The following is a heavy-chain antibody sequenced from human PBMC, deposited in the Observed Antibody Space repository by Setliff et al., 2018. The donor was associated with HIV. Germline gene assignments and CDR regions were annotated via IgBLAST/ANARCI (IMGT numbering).Heavy chain of an antibody. Sequence: SETLSLTCIVSGASISSDTWSWIRQPPGKGLQWIGFIYNSEMINYNPSLKSRVSMSLDTSKNQFSLKVNSVTAADTAIYYCARGGPTVAYGVDVWGQGTTVTVSS. CDR1: GASISSDT. CDR2: IYNSEMI. J-gene: IGHJ6*02. D-gene: IGHD4-17*01. CDR3: ARGGPTVAYGVDV. V-gene: IGHV4-59*12.